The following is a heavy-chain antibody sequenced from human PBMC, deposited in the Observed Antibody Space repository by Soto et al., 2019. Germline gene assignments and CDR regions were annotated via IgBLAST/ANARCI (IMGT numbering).Heavy chain of an antibody. CDR3: ARELRRTIFGVDIYYYGMDV. D-gene: IGHD3-3*01. CDR2: IYYSGST. J-gene: IGHJ6*02. Sequence: SETLSLTCTVSGGSISPHYWSWIRQPPGKGLEWIGFIYYSGSTNYNPSLKSRATISVDTSKNQFSLKLSSVTAADTAVYYCARELRRTIFGVDIYYYGMDVWGQGTTVTVSS. CDR1: GGSISPHY. V-gene: IGHV4-59*11.